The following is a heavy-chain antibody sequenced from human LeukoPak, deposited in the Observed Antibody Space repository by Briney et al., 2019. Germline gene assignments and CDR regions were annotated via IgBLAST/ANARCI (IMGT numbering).Heavy chain of an antibody. CDR2: ISSSSSYM. Sequence: PGGSLRLSCAASGFTFSSYSMNWVRQAPGKGLEWVASISSSSSYMYYADSVKGRFTISRDNAKNSLYLQMNSLRAEDTAVYYCARGVGGYDFRGVDYWGQGTLVTVSS. D-gene: IGHD5-12*01. CDR3: ARGVGGYDFRGVDY. CDR1: GFTFSSYS. V-gene: IGHV3-21*01. J-gene: IGHJ4*02.